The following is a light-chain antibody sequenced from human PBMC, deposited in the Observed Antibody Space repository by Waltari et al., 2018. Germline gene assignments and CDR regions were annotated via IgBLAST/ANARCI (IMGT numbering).Light chain of an antibody. Sequence: QSVLTQPPSVSAAPGQKVTISCSGSSSSIGNNFVSWYQQFPGKVPTLRIYDNDKRPSGSPARFSASKSGTSAPLGITGLQTGDEADYYCGTWDSSLSVGVFGGGTKLTVL. CDR1: SSSIGNNF. V-gene: IGLV1-51*01. CDR3: GTWDSSLSVGV. J-gene: IGLJ3*02. CDR2: DND.